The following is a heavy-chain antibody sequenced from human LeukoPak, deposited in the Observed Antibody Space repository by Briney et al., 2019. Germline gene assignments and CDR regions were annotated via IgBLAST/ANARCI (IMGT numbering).Heavy chain of an antibody. Sequence: ASVKVSCKASGYTFTSYYMHWVRQAPGQGLEWMGIINPSGGSTSYAQKFQGRVTMTRDTSTSTVYMELSSLRSEDTAVYYCAREGVDGLVIFRGAFDIWGRGTMVTVSS. D-gene: IGHD3/OR15-3a*01. CDR3: AREGVDGLVIFRGAFDI. J-gene: IGHJ3*02. V-gene: IGHV1-46*01. CDR2: INPSGGST. CDR1: GYTFTSYY.